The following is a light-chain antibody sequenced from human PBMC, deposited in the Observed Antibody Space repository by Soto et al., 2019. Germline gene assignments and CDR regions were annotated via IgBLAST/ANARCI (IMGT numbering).Light chain of an antibody. V-gene: IGKV3-15*01. CDR3: QQYLINPWT. CDR2: GAS. J-gene: IGKJ1*01. Sequence: EIAMTQPPVTLAVSAGERATLSCGASQSVSTRLAWYQQKPGQAPRLLIYGASTRVTGTPDRFSGGGSGTEFTLTISSLQSADFAVYYCQQYLINPWTFGQGTRWIS. CDR1: QSVSTR.